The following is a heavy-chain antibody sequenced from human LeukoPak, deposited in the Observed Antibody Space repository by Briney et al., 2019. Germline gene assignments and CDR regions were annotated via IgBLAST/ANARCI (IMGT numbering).Heavy chain of an antibody. CDR3: ARDTVSHYYGSGSYDY. V-gene: IGHV3-74*01. CDR2: INSDGSST. D-gene: IGHD3-10*01. Sequence: PGGSLRLSCAASGFTFSSYWMHWVRQAPGKGLVWVSRINSDGSSTSYADSVKGRFATSRDNAKNTLYLQMNSLRAEDTAVYYCARDTVSHYYGSGSYDYWGQGTLVTVSS. CDR1: GFTFSSYW. J-gene: IGHJ4*02.